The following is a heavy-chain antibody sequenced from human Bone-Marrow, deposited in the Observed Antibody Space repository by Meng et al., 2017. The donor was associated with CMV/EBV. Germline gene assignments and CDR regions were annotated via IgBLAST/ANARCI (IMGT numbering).Heavy chain of an antibody. CDR1: GGSISSYY. J-gene: IGHJ6*02. CDR3: ARGGVAAVRYGYYYYYGMDV. Sequence: GSLRLSCTVSGGSISSYYWSWIRQPPGKGLEWIGYIYYSGSTYYNPSLKSRVTISVDTSKNQFSLKLSSVTAADTAVYYCARGGVAAVRYGYYYYYGMDVWGQGTTVTVSS. D-gene: IGHD6-13*01. CDR2: IYYSGST. V-gene: IGHV4-59*08.